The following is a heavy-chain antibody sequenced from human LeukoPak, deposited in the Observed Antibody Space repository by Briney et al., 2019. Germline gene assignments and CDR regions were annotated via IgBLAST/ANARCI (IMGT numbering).Heavy chain of an antibody. CDR2: VYSSGST. J-gene: IGHJ4*02. Sequence: SETLSLTCTVSGGSIRSVNSYWGWIRQPPEQGLEWIGSVYSSGSTYYYPSLRSRVTMSVDTSKNQFSLKLSSVTAADTAMYYCARSSGWYEGIDCWGQGTLVTVSS. V-gene: IGHV4-39*01. CDR1: GGSIRSVNSY. CDR3: ARSSGWYEGIDC. D-gene: IGHD6-19*01.